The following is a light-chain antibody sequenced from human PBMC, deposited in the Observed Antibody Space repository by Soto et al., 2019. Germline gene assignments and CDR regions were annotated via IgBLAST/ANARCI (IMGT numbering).Light chain of an antibody. CDR3: QQYGSSPGT. CDR2: GAS. Sequence: EIVLTQSPGTQSLSPGERATLSCRGSQSVSSSYLAWYQQKPGQAPRLLIYGASSRATGIPDRFSGSVSGTDFTLTISRLEPEDFAVYYCQQYGSSPGTFGQGTKLEIK. V-gene: IGKV3-20*01. J-gene: IGKJ2*01. CDR1: QSVSSSY.